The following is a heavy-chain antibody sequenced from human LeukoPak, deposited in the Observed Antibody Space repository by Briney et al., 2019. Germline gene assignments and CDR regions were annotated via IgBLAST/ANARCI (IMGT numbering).Heavy chain of an antibody. CDR3: ARDGVQLWF. CDR2: IYSGGST. D-gene: IGHD5-18*01. CDR1: GFTVSSNY. V-gene: IGHV3-66*01. Sequence: GESLRLSCAASGFTVSSNYMSWVRQDPGEGLEWGSVIYSGGSTYYADSVKGRFTISRDNSKNTLDLQMNSLRAEDTAVYYCARDGVQLWFGGQGTLVTVSS. J-gene: IGHJ4*02.